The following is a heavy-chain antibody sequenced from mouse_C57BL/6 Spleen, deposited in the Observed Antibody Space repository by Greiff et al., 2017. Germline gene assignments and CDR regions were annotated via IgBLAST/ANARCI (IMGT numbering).Heavy chain of an antibody. CDR2: IHPNSGST. CDR3: ARANYGSSYDYAMDY. CDR1: GYTFTSYW. V-gene: IGHV1-64*01. D-gene: IGHD1-1*01. Sequence: QVQLQQPGAELVKPGASVKLSCKASGYTFTSYWMHWVKQRPGQGLEWIGMIHPNSGSTNYNEKFKSKATLTVDKSSSTAYMQLSSLTSEDSAVYYGARANYGSSYDYAMDYWGQGTSVTVSS. J-gene: IGHJ4*01.